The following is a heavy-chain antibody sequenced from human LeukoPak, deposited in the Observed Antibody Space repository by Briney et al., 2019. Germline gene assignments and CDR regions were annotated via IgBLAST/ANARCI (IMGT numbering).Heavy chain of an antibody. CDR2: ISTYNGNT. J-gene: IGHJ4*02. V-gene: IGHV1-18*04. Sequence: GASVKVSFKASGYTFTSYGISWVRQAPGQGGEGMGWISTYNGNTNYTQKLQGRVTITTDPSPTPAYMELRSLRSDATAVYYCAREGYYVSGRTNGYWGQGTLVTVSS. CDR3: AREGYYVSGRTNGY. CDR1: GYTFTSYG. D-gene: IGHD3-10*01.